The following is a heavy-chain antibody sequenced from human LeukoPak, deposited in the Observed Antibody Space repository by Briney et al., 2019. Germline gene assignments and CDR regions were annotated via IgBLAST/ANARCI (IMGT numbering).Heavy chain of an antibody. Sequence: GGSLRLSCAASGFTFTNYAMNWVRQAPGKGLEWVSAISGSGGSSSYADSVRGRFTISRDNSNNMLYLQMNSLRAEDTAVYYCAKSVDSSLHFDYWGQGTLVTVSS. CDR2: ISGSGGSS. D-gene: IGHD6-6*01. CDR3: AKSVDSSLHFDY. V-gene: IGHV3-23*01. CDR1: GFTFTNYA. J-gene: IGHJ4*02.